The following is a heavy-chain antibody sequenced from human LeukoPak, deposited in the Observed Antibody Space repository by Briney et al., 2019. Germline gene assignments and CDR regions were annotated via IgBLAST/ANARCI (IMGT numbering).Heavy chain of an antibody. Sequence: PSETLSLTCTVSGGSISSYYWSWIRQPPGKGLEWIGYIYYSGSTNYNPSLKSRVTISVDTSKNQFSLKLSSVTAADTAVYYCARGSIMITFGGVIVKDNWFDPWGQGTLVTVSS. CDR1: GGSISSYY. J-gene: IGHJ5*02. CDR3: ARGSIMITFGGVIVKDNWFDP. V-gene: IGHV4-59*01. D-gene: IGHD3-16*02. CDR2: IYYSGST.